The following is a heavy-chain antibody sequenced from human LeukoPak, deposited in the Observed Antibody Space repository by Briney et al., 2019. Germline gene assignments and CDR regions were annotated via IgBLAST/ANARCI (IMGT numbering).Heavy chain of an antibody. D-gene: IGHD4-11*01. J-gene: IGHJ6*02. CDR3: ARVVGEDSNYVHYGMDV. Sequence: ASVKVSCKASGYTFTGYYMHWVRQAPGQGLEWLGWINPNSGGTNYAQKFHGRGTNTTDTSIRTVYMELSRLRSDDTAVYYCARVVGEDSNYVHYGMDVWGQGTTVTISS. CDR2: INPNSGGT. V-gene: IGHV1-2*02. CDR1: GYTFTGYY.